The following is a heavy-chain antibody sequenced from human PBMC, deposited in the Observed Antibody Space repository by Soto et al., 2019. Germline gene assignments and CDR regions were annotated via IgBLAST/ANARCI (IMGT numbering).Heavy chain of an antibody. V-gene: IGHV4-39*01. Sequence: QLQLQESGPGLVKPSATLSLTCTVSGDSISSSSYYWDWIRQPPGKGLEWIGSIYYSGSTYYNPSLKSRVTISVDTSKNQFSLKLSSVTAADTAVYYCARLLFVGAIDYWGQGTLVTVSS. CDR1: GDSISSSSYY. CDR2: IYYSGST. D-gene: IGHD1-26*01. CDR3: ARLLFVGAIDY. J-gene: IGHJ4*02.